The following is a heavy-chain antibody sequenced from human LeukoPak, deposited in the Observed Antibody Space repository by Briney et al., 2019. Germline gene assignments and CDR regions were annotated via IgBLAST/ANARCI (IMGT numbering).Heavy chain of an antibody. CDR3: ARGSVLMVYATNWFDP. CDR1: GYSFTSYW. J-gene: IGHJ5*02. D-gene: IGHD2-8*01. CDR2: IYPGDSDT. V-gene: IGHV5-51*01. Sequence: RGESLKISCKGSGYSFTSYWIGWVRQMPGKGLEWMGIIYPGDSDTRYSPSFQGQVTISADKSNSTAYLQWSSLKASDTAMYYCARGSVLMVYATNWFDPWGQGTLVTVSS.